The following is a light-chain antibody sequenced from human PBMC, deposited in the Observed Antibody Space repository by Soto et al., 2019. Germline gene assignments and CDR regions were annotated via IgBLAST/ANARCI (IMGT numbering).Light chain of an antibody. J-gene: IGKJ4*01. Sequence: DIQMKQSPSTLSASVGDRVTITCRASQGISSYLGWYQQKPGKAPNLLIYDASTLHSGVPSRFSGGGSGTDFTLTISSLQPEDFATYYCQQVNVYPSTFGGGTKVDIK. CDR2: DAS. V-gene: IGKV1-9*01. CDR3: QQVNVYPST. CDR1: QGISSY.